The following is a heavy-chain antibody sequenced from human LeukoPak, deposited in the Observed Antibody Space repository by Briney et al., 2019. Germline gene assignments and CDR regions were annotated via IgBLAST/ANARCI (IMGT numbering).Heavy chain of an antibody. V-gene: IGHV3-7*01. Sequence: GGSLRLSCAGSGFTFSSYWMTWVRQAPGKGLEWVANIKKDGSAQNYVDSVKGRFSISRDNAKNSLYLQMNSLRAEDTAVYYCALGVTLFDYWGQGTLVTVSS. CDR1: GFTFSSYW. CDR3: ALGVTLFDY. J-gene: IGHJ4*02. D-gene: IGHD3-16*01. CDR2: IKKDGSAQ.